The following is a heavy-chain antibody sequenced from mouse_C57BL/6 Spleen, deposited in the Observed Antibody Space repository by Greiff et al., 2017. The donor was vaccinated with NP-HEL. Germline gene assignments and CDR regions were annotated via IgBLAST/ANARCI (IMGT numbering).Heavy chain of an antibody. CDR1: GYTFTSYW. D-gene: IGHD3-2*02. CDR3: AREDSGYVGY. Sequence: VQLQQSGAELVKPGASVKLSCKASGYTFTSYWMHWVKQRPGQGLEWIGMIHPNSGSTNYNEKFKSKATLTVDKSSSTAYMQLSSLTSEDSAVYYCAREDSGYVGYWGQGTTLTVSS. J-gene: IGHJ2*01. V-gene: IGHV1-64*01. CDR2: IHPNSGST.